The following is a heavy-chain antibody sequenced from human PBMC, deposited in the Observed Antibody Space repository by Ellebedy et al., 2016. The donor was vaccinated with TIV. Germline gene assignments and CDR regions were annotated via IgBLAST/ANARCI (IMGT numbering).Heavy chain of an antibody. CDR3: ARLRGSSGWYRMYYFDY. V-gene: IGHV3-7*01. CDR2: IKQDGSEK. J-gene: IGHJ4*02. CDR1: GFTFSSYW. D-gene: IGHD6-19*01. Sequence: GGSLRLXXAASGFTFSSYWMSWVRQAPGKGLEWVANIKQDGSEKYYVDSVKGRFTISRDNAKNSLYLQMNSLRAEDTAVYYCARLRGSSGWYRMYYFDYWGQGTLVTVSS.